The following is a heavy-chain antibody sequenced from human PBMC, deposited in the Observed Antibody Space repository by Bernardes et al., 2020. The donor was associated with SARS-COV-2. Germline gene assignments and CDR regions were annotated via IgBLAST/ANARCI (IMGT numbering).Heavy chain of an antibody. CDR2: ISSSSSTI. J-gene: IGHJ4*02. Sequence: GGTLSLTCAGSGFTFSNYGVTWVRQAPGKGLEWLSYISSSSSTIYYADPVKGRFTISRASAKSSLYLQMNSLRAEDTAVYYCARVGLGSPFNSGWNHFDQWGKGTLVTVSS. V-gene: IGHV3-48*04. CDR1: GFTFSNYG. CDR3: ARVGLGSPFNSGWNHFDQ. D-gene: IGHD6-19*01.